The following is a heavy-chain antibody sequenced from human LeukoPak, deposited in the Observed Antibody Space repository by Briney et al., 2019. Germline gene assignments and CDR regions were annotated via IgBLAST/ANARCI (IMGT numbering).Heavy chain of an antibody. J-gene: IGHJ4*02. CDR1: GFTFSRHG. Sequence: PGGSLRLSCAASGFTFSRHGMHWVRRTPGKGLEWVEVVRFDGSNQFYGDSVKGRFTISRDNSKNGLYLQMNSLSSEDRAVYYCAIAPGGGTAFFDSWGQGSLVIVSS. CDR2: VRFDGSNQ. D-gene: IGHD2-8*02. CDR3: AIAPGGGTAFFDS. V-gene: IGHV3-30*02.